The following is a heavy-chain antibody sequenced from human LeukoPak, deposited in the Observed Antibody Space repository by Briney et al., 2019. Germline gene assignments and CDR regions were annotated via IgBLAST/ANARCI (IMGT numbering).Heavy chain of an antibody. CDR3: ARRMATKRATFDY. J-gene: IGHJ4*02. CDR2: IYYSGST. CDR1: GGSISSHY. Sequence: SETLSLTCTVSGGSISSHYWSWIRQPPGKGLEWIGYIYYSGSTNYNPSLKSRVTISVDTSKSQFSLKLSSVTAADTAVYYCARRMATKRATFDYWGQGTLVTVSS. V-gene: IGHV4-59*11. D-gene: IGHD5-24*01.